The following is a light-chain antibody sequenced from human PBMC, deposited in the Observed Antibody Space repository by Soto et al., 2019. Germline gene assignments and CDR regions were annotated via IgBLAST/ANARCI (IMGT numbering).Light chain of an antibody. CDR1: QSISSN. CDR2: GAS. Sequence: DIVMTQSPATLSVSPGERATLSCRASQSISSNLAWYQQKPGEAPRLLIYGASNRATGIPDRFSGSGSGTDFTLTISRLEPEDFAVYYCQHYVTSLTTFGQGTKVDI. CDR3: QHYVTSLTT. V-gene: IGKV3-20*01. J-gene: IGKJ1*01.